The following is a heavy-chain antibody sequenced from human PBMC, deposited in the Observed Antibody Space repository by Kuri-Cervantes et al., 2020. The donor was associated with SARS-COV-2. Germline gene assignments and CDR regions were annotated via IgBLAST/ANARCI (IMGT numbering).Heavy chain of an antibody. D-gene: IGHD2-21*01. CDR2: IYHSGST. CDR1: GYSISSGYY. Sequence: GSLRLSCAVSGYSISSGYYWGWIRQPPGKGLEWIGSIYHSGSTYYNPSLKSRVTISVDTSKNQFSLKLSSVTAADTAVYYCARFEGVVPFDYWGQGTLVTVSS. CDR3: ARFEGVVPFDY. V-gene: IGHV4-38-2*01. J-gene: IGHJ4*02.